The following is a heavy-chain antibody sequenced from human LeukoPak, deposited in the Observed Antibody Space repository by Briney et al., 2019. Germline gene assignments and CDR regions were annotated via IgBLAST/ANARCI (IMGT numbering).Heavy chain of an antibody. CDR2: MNPNSGNT. Sequence: ASVKVSCKASGYTFTSYDINWVRQAPGQGLEWMGWMNPNSGNTRYAQKVQGRITMTRDTSISTAYMELSSLRSEDTAVYYCARGPTLVRGVIMPDSVGGMDVWGQGTTVTVSS. D-gene: IGHD3-10*01. V-gene: IGHV1-8*01. CDR1: GYTFTSYD. J-gene: IGHJ6*02. CDR3: ARGPTLVRGVIMPDSVGGMDV.